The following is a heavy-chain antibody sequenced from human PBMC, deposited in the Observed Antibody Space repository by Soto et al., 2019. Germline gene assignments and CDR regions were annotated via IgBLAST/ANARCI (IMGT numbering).Heavy chain of an antibody. V-gene: IGHV3-11*06. CDR2: ISSSSSYT. CDR1: VFTFSYYY. D-gene: IGHD2-2*02. CDR3: AREFCTSCYKVGWFDP. Sequence: GGSLRLSCAASVFTFSYYYMIWIRQAPGKGLEWVSYISSSSSYTNYADSVKGRFTISRDNAKNSLYLQMNSLRAEDTAVYYCAREFCTSCYKVGWFDPWGQGTLVTVSS. J-gene: IGHJ5*02.